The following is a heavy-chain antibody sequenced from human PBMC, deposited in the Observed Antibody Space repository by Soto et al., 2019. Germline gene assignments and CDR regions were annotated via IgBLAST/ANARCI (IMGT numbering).Heavy chain of an antibody. V-gene: IGHV3-74*01. CDR2: INGDGSSI. J-gene: IGHJ5*02. Sequence: PGGSLRLSCAASGFTFSSHWMHWVRQAPGKGPVWVSRINGDGSSIRYADSVKGRFTISRDNAKNTLYLQMNSLRAEDTAVYYCAREIIAVSGTIRWFDPWGQGTLVTVS. CDR3: AREIIAVSGTIRWFDP. D-gene: IGHD6-13*01. CDR1: GFTFSSHW.